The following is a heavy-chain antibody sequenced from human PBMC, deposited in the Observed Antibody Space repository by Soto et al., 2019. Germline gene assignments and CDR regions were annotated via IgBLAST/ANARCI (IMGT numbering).Heavy chain of an antibody. Sequence: QVQLVESGGGVVQPGRSLRLSCAASGFTFSSYGMHWVRQAPGKGLEWVAVIWYDGSNKYYADSVKGRFTISRDNSKNTLYLQMNSLRAEDTAVYYCARDARSTSCSRCGGMDVWGQGTTVTVSS. D-gene: IGHD2-2*01. CDR2: IWYDGSNK. CDR3: ARDARSTSCSRCGGMDV. CDR1: GFTFSSYG. V-gene: IGHV3-33*01. J-gene: IGHJ6*02.